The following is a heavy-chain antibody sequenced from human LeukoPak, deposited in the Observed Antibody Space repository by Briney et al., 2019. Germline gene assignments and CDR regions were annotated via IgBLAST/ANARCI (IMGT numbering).Heavy chain of an antibody. J-gene: IGHJ4*02. D-gene: IGHD2-15*01. CDR1: GFTFSSYS. CDR2: ISSSSNTI. CDR3: VRDLFPPAYFDY. Sequence: GGSLRPSCAASGFTFSSYSMNWVRQAPGKGLEWVSYISSSSNTIYYADSVKGRFTISRDNAKNSLYLQMNSLRDEDTAVYYCVRDLFPPAYFDYWGQGTLVTVSS. V-gene: IGHV3-48*02.